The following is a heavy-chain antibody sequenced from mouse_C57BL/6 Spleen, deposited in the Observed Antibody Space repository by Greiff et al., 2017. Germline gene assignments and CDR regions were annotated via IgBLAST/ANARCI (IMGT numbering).Heavy chain of an antibody. CDR3: ARLGDDYLYYFDY. J-gene: IGHJ2*01. CDR2: INPNNGGT. V-gene: IGHV1-18*01. CDR1: GYTFTDYN. D-gene: IGHD2-4*01. Sequence: EVQLQQSGPELVKPGASVKIPCKASGYTFTDYNMDWVKQSHGKSLEWIGDINPNNGGTIYNQKFKGKATLTVDKSSSTAYMELRSLTSEDTAVYYCARLGDDYLYYFDYWGQGTTLTVSS.